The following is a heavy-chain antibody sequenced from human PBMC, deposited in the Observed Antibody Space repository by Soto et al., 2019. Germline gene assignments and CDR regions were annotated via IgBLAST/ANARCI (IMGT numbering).Heavy chain of an antibody. J-gene: IGHJ5*02. V-gene: IGHV4-30-4*01. CDR1: GGSISSGDYY. Sequence: SETLSLTCTVSGGSISSGDYYWSWIRQPPGKGLEWIGYIYYSGSTYYNPSLKSRVTISVDTSKNQFSLKLSSVTAADTAVYYCARMYSGSYYSWFDPWGQGTLVTVSS. D-gene: IGHD1-26*01. CDR2: IYYSGST. CDR3: ARMYSGSYYSWFDP.